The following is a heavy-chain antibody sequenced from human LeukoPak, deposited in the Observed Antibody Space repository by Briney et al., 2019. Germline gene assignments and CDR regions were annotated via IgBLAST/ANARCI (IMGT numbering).Heavy chain of an antibody. J-gene: IGHJ5*02. D-gene: IGHD6-13*01. CDR3: ARSSPITANGGWFDP. V-gene: IGHV5-51*01. CDR1: GYSFTNYW. Sequence: GESLKISCKGSGYSFTNYWIGWVRQMPGKGLEWMGIIYPDDSDTRYSPSFQGQVTISADKSISTAYLQWSSLKASDTAIYYCARSSPITANGGWFDPWGQGTLVTVSS. CDR2: IYPDDSDT.